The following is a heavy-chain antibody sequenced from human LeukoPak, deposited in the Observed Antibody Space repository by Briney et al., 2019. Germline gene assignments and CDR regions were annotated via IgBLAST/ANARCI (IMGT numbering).Heavy chain of an antibody. CDR3: ARDRAYSSGWYTGTPIDY. J-gene: IGHJ4*02. CDR1: GFTFSDYT. CDR2: IFYDGSNK. V-gene: IGHV3-30-3*01. Sequence: PGRSLRLSCAASGFTFSDYTMHWVRQAPGKGLEWVAVIFYDGSNKYYADSVKGRFTISRDNSKNTLYLQMNSLRAEDTAVYYCARDRAYSSGWYTGTPIDYWGQGTLVTVSS. D-gene: IGHD6-19*01.